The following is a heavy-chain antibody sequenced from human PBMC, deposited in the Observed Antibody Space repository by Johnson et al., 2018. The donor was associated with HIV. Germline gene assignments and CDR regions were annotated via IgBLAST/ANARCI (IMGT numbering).Heavy chain of an antibody. D-gene: IGHD1-26*01. CDR1: GFTVSSNY. V-gene: IGHV3-66*02. J-gene: IGHJ3*02. CDR3: AKDSRRWGAFSDAFDI. CDR2: TYSGGST. Sequence: MQLVESGGGLVQPGGSLRLSCAASGFTVSSNYMSWVRQSPGKGLEWVSVTYSGGSTYYADSVKGRFTISRDNSQNTLYLQMNSLRAEDTAVYYCAKDSRRWGAFSDAFDIWGQGTMVTVSS.